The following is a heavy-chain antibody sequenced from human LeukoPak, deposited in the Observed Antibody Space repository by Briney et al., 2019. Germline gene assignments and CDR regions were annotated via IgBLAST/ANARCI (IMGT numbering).Heavy chain of an antibody. J-gene: IGHJ3*02. CDR1: GGSISSYY. V-gene: IGHV4-59*01. CDR2: IYYSGST. Sequence: SETLSLTCTVSGGSISSYYWSWIRQPPGEGLEWIGYIYYSGSTNYNPSLKSRVTISVDTSKNQFSLKLSSVTAADTAVYYCAREWRWLQHDAFDIWGQGTMVTVSS. CDR3: AREWRWLQHDAFDI. D-gene: IGHD5-24*01.